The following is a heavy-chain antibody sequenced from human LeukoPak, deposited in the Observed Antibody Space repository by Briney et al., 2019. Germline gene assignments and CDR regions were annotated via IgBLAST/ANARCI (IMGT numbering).Heavy chain of an antibody. V-gene: IGHV3-30*04. CDR3: ARAPVKLGKHYYDSSGYYTFDY. D-gene: IGHD3-22*01. Sequence: PGGSLRLSCAASGFTFSSYAMHWVRQAPGKGLEWVAVISYDGSNKYYADSVKGRFTISRDNSKNTLYLQMNSLRAEDTAVYYCARAPVKLGKHYYDSSGYYTFDYWGQGTLVTVSS. CDR2: ISYDGSNK. CDR1: GFTFSSYA. J-gene: IGHJ4*02.